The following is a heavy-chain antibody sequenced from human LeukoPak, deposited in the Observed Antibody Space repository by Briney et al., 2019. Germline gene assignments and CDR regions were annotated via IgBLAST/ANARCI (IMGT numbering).Heavy chain of an antibody. CDR2: IIPTFGTA. CDR3: ARRGGYNYGYNAFDI. CDR1: VGTFISYA. V-gene: IGHV1-69*13. Sequence: GASVTVSFKASVGTFISYAITWVRQAPGQGLEWMGGIIPTFGTANYTQKFQGRVTITADESTSTAYMELSSLRSEDTAVYYCARRGGYNYGYNAFDIWGQGTMVTVSS. J-gene: IGHJ3*02. D-gene: IGHD5-18*01.